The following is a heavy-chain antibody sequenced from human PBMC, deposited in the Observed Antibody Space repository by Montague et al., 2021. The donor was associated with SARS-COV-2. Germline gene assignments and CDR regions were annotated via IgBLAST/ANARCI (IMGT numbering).Heavy chain of an antibody. Sequence: CAISGDSVSSDSAAWNWVRQSPSRGLEWLGRTYYRSNWYNDYAVXVKSRITIKSDTSKNQISLQLNSVTPEDTAVYYCARDLRWRYGYGMDVRGQGTTVTVSS. J-gene: IGHJ6*02. V-gene: IGHV6-1*01. CDR2: TYYRSNWYN. D-gene: IGHD3-16*01. CDR3: ARDLRWRYGYGMDV. CDR1: GDSVSSDSAA.